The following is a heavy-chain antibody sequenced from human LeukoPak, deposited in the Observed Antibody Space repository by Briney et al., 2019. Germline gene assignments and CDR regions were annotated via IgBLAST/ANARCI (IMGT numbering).Heavy chain of an antibody. CDR3: AREGSVAGLTYFDY. CDR1: GGSFSGYY. CDR2: INHSGST. J-gene: IGHJ4*02. Sequence: KTSETLSLTCAVYGGSFSGYYWSWIRQPPGKGLEWIGEINHSGSTNYNPSLKSRVTISVDTSKNQFSLKLSSVTAADTAVYYCAREGSVAGLTYFDYWGQGTLVTVSS. D-gene: IGHD6-19*01. V-gene: IGHV4-34*01.